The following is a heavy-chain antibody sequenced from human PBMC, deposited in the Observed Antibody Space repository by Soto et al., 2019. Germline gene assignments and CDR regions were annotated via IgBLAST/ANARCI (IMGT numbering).Heavy chain of an antibody. Sequence: GGSLRLSCAASGFTFSSYSMNWVRQAPGKGLEYVSSISSNSSSTYYADSVKGRFTISRDNSKNTLYLQMSSLRAEDTAVYYCVNLYSSGPIFDYWGQGTLVTVSS. CDR1: GFTFSSYS. J-gene: IGHJ4*02. D-gene: IGHD6-19*01. CDR2: ISSNSSST. V-gene: IGHV3-64D*06. CDR3: VNLYSSGPIFDY.